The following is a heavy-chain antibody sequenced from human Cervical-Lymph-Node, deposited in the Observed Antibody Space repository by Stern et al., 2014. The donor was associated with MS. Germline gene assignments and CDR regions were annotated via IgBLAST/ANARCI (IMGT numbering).Heavy chain of an antibody. D-gene: IGHD5-12*01. J-gene: IGHJ4*02. CDR3: ARSLVATADF. Sequence: VQLVQSGVEVKKPGESLKISCEASGYNFAMYWIAWVRQMPGKGLELMGIINPRDSETRYSPSFQGQVTISADKYINTAYMQWSSLRASDSAMYYCARSLVATADFWGQGTLVTVSS. CDR1: GYNFAMYW. V-gene: IGHV5-51*03. CDR2: INPRDSET.